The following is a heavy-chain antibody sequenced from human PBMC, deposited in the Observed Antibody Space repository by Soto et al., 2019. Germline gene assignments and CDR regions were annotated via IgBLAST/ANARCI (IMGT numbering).Heavy chain of an antibody. V-gene: IGHV3-30-3*02. CDR1: GFTFSSYA. J-gene: IGHJ6*02. D-gene: IGHD5-12*01. CDR2: ISYDGSNK. CDR3: AKTVSIVPPIVAATREDRPNYYYGMDV. Sequence: GGSLRLSCAASGFTFSSYAMHWVRQAPGKGLEWVAVISYDGSNKYYADSVKGRFTISRDNSKNTLYLQMNSLRAESTAVYYCAKTVSIVPPIVAATREDRPNYYYGMDVWGQGTTVTVSS.